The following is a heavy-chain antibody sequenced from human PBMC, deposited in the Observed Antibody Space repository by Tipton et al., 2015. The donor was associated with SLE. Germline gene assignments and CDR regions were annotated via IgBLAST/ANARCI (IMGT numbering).Heavy chain of an antibody. D-gene: IGHD3-3*01. V-gene: IGHV4-34*01. CDR3: ARLQYIFGGMDV. Sequence: TLSLTCAVYGGSFSGYYCSWIRQSPGKGLEWIGEINHRGGTNLNPSLESRVSVSKDTSKNQFSLKLTSVTAADTAVYYCARLQYIFGGMDVWGEGTTVTVSS. CDR1: GGSFSGYY. CDR2: INHRGGT. J-gene: IGHJ6*04.